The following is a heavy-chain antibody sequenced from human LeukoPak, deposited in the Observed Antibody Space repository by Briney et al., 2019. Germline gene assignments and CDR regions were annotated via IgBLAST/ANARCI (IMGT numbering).Heavy chain of an antibody. CDR2: MNPNSGNT. D-gene: IGHD2-2*02. Sequence: ASVKVSCKASGYTFTSYDINWVRQATGQGLEWMGWMNPNSGNTGHAQKFQGRVTMTRNTSISTAYMELGSLRSEDTAVYYCARGAYTPRQEYCSSTSCYTDNWFDPWGQGTLVTVSS. J-gene: IGHJ5*02. V-gene: IGHV1-8*01. CDR1: GYTFTSYD. CDR3: ARGAYTPRQEYCSSTSCYTDNWFDP.